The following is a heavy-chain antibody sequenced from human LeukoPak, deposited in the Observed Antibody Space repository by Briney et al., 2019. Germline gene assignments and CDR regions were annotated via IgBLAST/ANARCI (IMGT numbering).Heavy chain of an antibody. CDR3: ARGTTDGYSYGRFDY. CDR2: IYYSGST. CDR1: GGSISSGDYY. V-gene: IGHV4-30-4*01. D-gene: IGHD5-18*01. J-gene: IGHJ4*02. Sequence: PSQTLSLTCTVSGGSISSGDYYWSWIRQPPGKGLEWIGYIYYSGSTYYNPSLKSRVTISVDTSKNQFSLKLNPVTAADTALYYCARGTTDGYSYGRFDYWGQGTLVTVSS.